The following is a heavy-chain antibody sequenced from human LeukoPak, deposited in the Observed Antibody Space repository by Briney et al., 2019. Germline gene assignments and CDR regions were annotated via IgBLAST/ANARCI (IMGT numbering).Heavy chain of an antibody. V-gene: IGHV3-11*01. CDR2: ISRSGRTK. CDR3: ARVLRYCSGGNCYSGGLGYMDV. J-gene: IGHJ6*03. CDR1: GFTFSDYN. D-gene: IGHD2-15*01. Sequence: GGSLRLSCAASGFTFSDYNMRWSRQAPGKGLEWVSSISRSGRTKYYADSVKGRFTISRDNAKNALFLQMNSLRAEDTAVYYCARVLRYCSGGNCYSGGLGYMDVWGKGTTVTISS.